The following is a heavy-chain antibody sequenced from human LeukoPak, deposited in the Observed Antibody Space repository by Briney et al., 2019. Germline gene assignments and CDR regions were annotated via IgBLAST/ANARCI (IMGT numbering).Heavy chain of an antibody. CDR2: IYYSGST. CDR1: GGSISSHY. D-gene: IGHD1-26*01. V-gene: IGHV4-59*11. J-gene: IGHJ2*01. Sequence: SETLSLTCTDSGGSISSHYWSWIRQPPGKGLEWIGYIYYSGSTNYNPSLKSRVTISVDTSKNQFSLKLSSVTAADTAVYYCARGAPHTYWYFDLWGRGTLVTVSS. CDR3: ARGAPHTYWYFDL.